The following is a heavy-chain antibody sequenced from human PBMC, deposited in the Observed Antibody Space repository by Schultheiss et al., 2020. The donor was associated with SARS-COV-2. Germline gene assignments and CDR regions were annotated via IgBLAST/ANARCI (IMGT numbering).Heavy chain of an antibody. D-gene: IGHD3-16*01. J-gene: IGHJ4*02. CDR1: GFTFSSYA. CDR2: ISYDGSNK. CDR3: ASLRLGGVDDY. V-gene: IGHV3-30*01. Sequence: GGSLRLSCEASGFTFSSYAMHWVRQAPGKGLEWVAVISYDGSNKYYADSVKGRFTISRDNSKNTLYLQMNSLRAEDTAVYYCASLRLGGVDDYWGQGTLVTVSS.